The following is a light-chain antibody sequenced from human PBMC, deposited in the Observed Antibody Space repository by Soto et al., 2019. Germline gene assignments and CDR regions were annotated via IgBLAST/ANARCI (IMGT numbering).Light chain of an antibody. J-gene: IGKJ1*01. CDR2: GAS. CDR1: QSVNSD. Sequence: TVMTQSPATLSVSPGERATLSCRASQSVNSDLAWYQKKPGQAPRLLIYGASTRATGIPARFSGGGSGTEFTLTISSLQSEDFAVYYCQQNNNWPRTFGQGTKVEIK. CDR3: QQNNNWPRT. V-gene: IGKV3-15*01.